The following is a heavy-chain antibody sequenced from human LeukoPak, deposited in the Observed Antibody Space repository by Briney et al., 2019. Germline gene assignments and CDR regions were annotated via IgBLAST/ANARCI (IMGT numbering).Heavy chain of an antibody. D-gene: IGHD3-22*01. CDR3: ARVRATMITRWFDP. J-gene: IGHJ5*02. CDR2: INHSGST. V-gene: IGHV4-34*01. Sequence: SETLSLTCAVYAGSFSGYYWSWIRQPPGKGLEWIGEINHSGSTNYNPSLKSRVTISVDTSKNQFSLKLSSVTAADTAVYYCARVRATMITRWFDPWGQGTLVTVSS. CDR1: AGSFSGYY.